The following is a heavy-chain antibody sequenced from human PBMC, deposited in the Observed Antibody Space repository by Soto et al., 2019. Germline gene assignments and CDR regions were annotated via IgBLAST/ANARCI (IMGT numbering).Heavy chain of an antibody. D-gene: IGHD1-26*01. J-gene: IGHJ4*02. CDR2: ISSSGSTI. Sequence: GGSLRLSCAASGFTFSDYYMSWIRQAPGKGLEWVSYISSSGSTIYYADSVKGRFTISRDNAKNSLYLQMNSLRAEDTAVYYCARVKHSGSYFLFDYWGQGTLVTVSS. CDR3: ARVKHSGSYFLFDY. CDR1: GFTFSDYY. V-gene: IGHV3-11*01.